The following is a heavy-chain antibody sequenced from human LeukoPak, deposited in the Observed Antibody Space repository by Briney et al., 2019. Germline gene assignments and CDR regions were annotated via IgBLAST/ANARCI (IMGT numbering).Heavy chain of an antibody. Sequence: GGSLRLSCAASGFTFSSYSMNWVRQAPGKGLEWVSSISSSCSYIYYADSVKGRFTISRDNAKNSLYLQMNSLRAEDTAVYYCARDPPYYYDSSGYYPGGYWGQGTLVTVSS. J-gene: IGHJ4*02. CDR1: GFTFSSYS. V-gene: IGHV3-21*01. D-gene: IGHD3-22*01. CDR2: ISSSCSYI. CDR3: ARDPPYYYDSSGYYPGGY.